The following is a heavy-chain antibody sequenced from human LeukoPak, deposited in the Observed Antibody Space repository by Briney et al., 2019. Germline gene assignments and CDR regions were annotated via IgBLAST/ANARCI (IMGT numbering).Heavy chain of an antibody. V-gene: IGHV4-34*01. D-gene: IGHD7-27*01. J-gene: IGHJ4*02. CDR1: GGSFSGYY. CDR2: INHSGST. CDR3: ARGRTGDHCFDY. Sequence: SATLSLTCAVYGGSFSGYYWSWIRQPPGKGLEWIGEINHSGSTNYNPSLKSRVTISVDTSKNQSSLQLNSVTPEDTAVYYCARGRTGDHCFDYWGQGTLVTVSS.